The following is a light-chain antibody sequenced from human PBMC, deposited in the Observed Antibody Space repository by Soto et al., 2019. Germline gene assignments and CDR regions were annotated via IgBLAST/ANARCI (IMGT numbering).Light chain of an antibody. CDR2: KVS. CDR3: VQGTHWPPYT. CDR1: QSLVHSDGNTY. Sequence: DVVMTQSPLSLPVTLGQPASISCRSSQSLVHSDGNTYLNWFHQRPGQSPRRLIYKVSNRDSGVPDRFSGSGSDPDFTLKISGVEAEDVGVYYCVQGTHWPPYTLGQGTKLEIK. V-gene: IGKV2-30*02. J-gene: IGKJ2*01.